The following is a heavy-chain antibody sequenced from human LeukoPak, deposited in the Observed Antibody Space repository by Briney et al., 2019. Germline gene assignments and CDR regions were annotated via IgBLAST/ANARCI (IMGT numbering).Heavy chain of an antibody. D-gene: IGHD3-22*01. CDR2: IYHSGST. V-gene: IGHV4-4*02. CDR3: ARHRRRITMIRGGNNWFDP. CDR1: GGSISSNNW. Sequence: SETLSLTCAVSGGSISSNNWWSWVRQPPGKGLEWIGEIYHSGSTNYNPSLKSRVTISVDTSKNQFSLKLSSVTAADTAVYYCARHRRRITMIRGGNNWFDPWGQGTLVTVSS. J-gene: IGHJ5*02.